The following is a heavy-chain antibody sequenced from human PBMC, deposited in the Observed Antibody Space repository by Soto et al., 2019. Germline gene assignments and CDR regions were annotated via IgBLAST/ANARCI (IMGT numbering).Heavy chain of an antibody. V-gene: IGHV3-30-3*01. CDR1: GFTFSSYA. J-gene: IGHJ4*02. CDR2: ISYDGSNK. CDR3: ARDTCGGDCFNDY. D-gene: IGHD2-21*02. Sequence: GGSLILSCAASGFTFSSYAMHWVRQAPGKGLEWVAVISYDGSNKYYADSVKGRFTISRDNSKNTLYLQMNSLRAEDTAVYYCARDTCGGDCFNDYWGQGTLVTVSS.